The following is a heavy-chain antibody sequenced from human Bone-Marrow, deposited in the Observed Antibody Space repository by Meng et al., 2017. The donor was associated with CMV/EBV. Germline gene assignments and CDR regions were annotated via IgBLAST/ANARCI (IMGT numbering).Heavy chain of an antibody. D-gene: IGHD2-2*01. V-gene: IGHV1-69*05. CDR3: AGGVVPAAIEAVDYYGMDG. CDR2: IIPIFGTA. J-gene: IGHJ6*02. CDR1: GGTFSSYA. Sequence: SVKVSCKASGGTFSSYATSWVRQAPGQGLEWMGGIIPIFGTANYAQKFQGRVTITTDESTSTAYMELSSLRSEDTAVYYCAGGVVPAAIEAVDYYGMDGWGQGTTVTVSS.